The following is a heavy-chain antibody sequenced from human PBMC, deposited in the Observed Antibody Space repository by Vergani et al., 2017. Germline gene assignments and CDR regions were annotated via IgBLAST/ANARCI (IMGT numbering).Heavy chain of an antibody. CDR2: LTGGGRST. CDR3: VKDAGSYENFFAS. J-gene: IGHJ4*02. CDR1: GFTFSTYA. V-gene: IGHV3-23*01. D-gene: IGHD1-26*01. Sequence: EVQLLESGGSLKQPGGSVRLSCAASGFTFSTYAMHWVRQAPGKGLEWVSALTGGGRSTYYADSFKGRFIISRDNSRDTLYLQMNSLRPEDTATYYCVKDAGSYENFFASWGQGTMVTFSS.